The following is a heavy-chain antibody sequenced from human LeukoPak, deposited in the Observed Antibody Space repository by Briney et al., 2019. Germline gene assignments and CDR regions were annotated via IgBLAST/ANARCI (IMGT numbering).Heavy chain of an antibody. CDR3: ARDANYYDSRGENYFNY. CDR2: IKRDGSDK. D-gene: IGHD3-22*01. Sequence: PGGSLRLSCAASGFTFSSYSTNWVRQAPGKGLEWVANIKRDGSDKYYVDSVEGRFTISRDNAKNSLYLQLNSLRAEDTAVYYCARDANYYDSRGENYFNYWGQGTLVTVSS. CDR1: GFTFSSYS. V-gene: IGHV3-7*01. J-gene: IGHJ4*02.